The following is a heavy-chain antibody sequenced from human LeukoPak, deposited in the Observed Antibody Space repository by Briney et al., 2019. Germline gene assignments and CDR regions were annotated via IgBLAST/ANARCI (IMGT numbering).Heavy chain of an antibody. Sequence: SETLSLTCTVSGGSVSSGSYYWSWIRQPPGKGLEWIGYIYYTGSTYYNPSLKSRVTISLDTSKNQFSLKLSSVTAADTAVYYCVRRYYYDIWGQGTLVTVSS. V-gene: IGHV4-61*01. CDR2: IYYTGST. CDR3: VRRYYYDI. D-gene: IGHD3-22*01. J-gene: IGHJ4*02. CDR1: GGSVSSGSYY.